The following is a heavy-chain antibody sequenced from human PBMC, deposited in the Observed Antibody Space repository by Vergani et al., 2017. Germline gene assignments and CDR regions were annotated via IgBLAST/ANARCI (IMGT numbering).Heavy chain of an antibody. D-gene: IGHD6-13*01. Sequence: EVQLVESGGGVVRPGGSLRLSCAASGFTFDASGMSWVRQAPGRGLEWVSGINWNGGTTGYADSVKGRFTLSRDNAKNSLYLQMNSLRAEDTAFYHCARAGSTSWFDYFDYWGRGTLVNVSS. V-gene: IGHV3-20*01. J-gene: IGHJ4*02. CDR3: ARAGSTSWFDYFDY. CDR2: INWNGGTT. CDR1: GFTFDASG.